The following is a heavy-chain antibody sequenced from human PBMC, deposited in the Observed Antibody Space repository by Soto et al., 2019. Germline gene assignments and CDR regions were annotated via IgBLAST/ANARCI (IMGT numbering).Heavy chain of an antibody. CDR1: GFTFSSYA. Sequence: PGGSLRLSCAASGFTFSSYAMSWVRQAPGKGLEWVSAISGSGGSTYYADSVKGRFTISRDNSKNTLYLQMNSLRAEDTAVYYCAKDRFLGWFGEFLTGKAPGYGMDVWGQGTTVTVSS. D-gene: IGHD3-10*01. CDR3: AKDRFLGWFGEFLTGKAPGYGMDV. CDR2: ISGSGGST. J-gene: IGHJ6*02. V-gene: IGHV3-23*01.